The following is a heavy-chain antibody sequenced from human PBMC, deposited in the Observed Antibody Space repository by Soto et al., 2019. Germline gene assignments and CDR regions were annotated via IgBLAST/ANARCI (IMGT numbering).Heavy chain of an antibody. CDR1: SDSISGLY. D-gene: IGHD3-9*01. Sequence: SETLSLTFTVSSDSISGLYWTWIRQPAGKGLEWIGWIYSSGETNYNPSLTGRVIMSLDTSKNQFSLNLTSVTAADTAVYYCARASQCKSYFDCFAWLDYWGQGTLVTVSS. J-gene: IGHJ4*02. CDR3: ARASQCKSYFDCFAWLDY. V-gene: IGHV4-4*07. CDR2: IYSSGET.